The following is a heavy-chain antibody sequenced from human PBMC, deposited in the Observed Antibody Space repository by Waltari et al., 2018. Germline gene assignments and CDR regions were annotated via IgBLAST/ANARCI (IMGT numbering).Heavy chain of an antibody. CDR2: INTDGSST. J-gene: IGHJ4*02. CDR1: GFTFSSSY. CDR3: ARDGGGNGYIHY. Sequence: EVQLVESGGGLVQPGGSLRLSCEASGFTFSSSYMHWVRQAPGKGLVGVSQINTDGSSTNYADSVKGRFTISRDNGKNTLYLKMNSLRAEDAAVYYCARDGGGNGYIHYWGQGTLVTVSS. D-gene: IGHD3-16*01. V-gene: IGHV3-74*01.